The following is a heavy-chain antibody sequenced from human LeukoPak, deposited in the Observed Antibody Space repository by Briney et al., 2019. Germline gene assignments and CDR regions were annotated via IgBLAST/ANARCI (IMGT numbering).Heavy chain of an antibody. CDR2: IIPIFGTA. D-gene: IGHD1-1*01. CDR1: GGTFSSYA. J-gene: IGHJ4*02. CDR3: AKEGGSWKDPPPSYFDY. Sequence: SVKVSCKASGGTFSSYAISWVRQAPGQGLEWMGGIIPIFGTANYARTFQGRVTITAHESTSTAYMELSSLGSEDRAVYYCAKEGGSWKDPPPSYFDYWGQGTLVTVSS. V-gene: IGHV1-69*13.